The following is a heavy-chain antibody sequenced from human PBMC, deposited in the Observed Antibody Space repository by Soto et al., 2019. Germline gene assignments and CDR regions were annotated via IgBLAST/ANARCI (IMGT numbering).Heavy chain of an antibody. CDR3: STRAYDTNGYYRFDP. CDR2: INHSGRV. CDR1: GGSFSGHS. J-gene: IGHJ5*01. Sequence: SETLSLTCAVYGGSFSGHSWTWIRQSPGKGLEWIGDINHSGRVNYSTSLKSRVTISLDTSKNQFSVTLSAVTAADTAMYYCSTRAYDTNGYYRFDPWGQGTLVTVSS. D-gene: IGHD3-22*01. V-gene: IGHV4-34*01.